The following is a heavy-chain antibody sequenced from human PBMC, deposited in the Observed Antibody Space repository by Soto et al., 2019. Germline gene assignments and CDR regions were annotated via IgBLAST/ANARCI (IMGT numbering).Heavy chain of an antibody. CDR1: GFTFDDYT. Sequence: EVQLVESGGVVVQPGGSLRLSCAASGFTFDDYTMHWVRQAPGKGLEWVSLISWDGGSTYYADSVKGRFTISRDNSKNSLYLQMNSLRTEDTALYYCAKDTYCSGGSCYTSYDYGDYGLSYWGQGTLVTVSS. CDR2: ISWDGGST. CDR3: AKDTYCSGGSCYTSYDYGDYGLSY. V-gene: IGHV3-43*01. J-gene: IGHJ4*02. D-gene: IGHD2-15*01.